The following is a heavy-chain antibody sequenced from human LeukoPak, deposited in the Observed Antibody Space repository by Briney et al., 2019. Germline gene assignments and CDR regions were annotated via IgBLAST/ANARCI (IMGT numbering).Heavy chain of an antibody. D-gene: IGHD3-3*01. CDR3: ARGTIFGVVIFDY. V-gene: IGHV1-69*05. Sequence: SVKVSCKASGGTFSSYAISWVQQAPGQGLEWMGGIIPIFGTANYAQKFQGRVTITTDESTSTAYMELSSLRSEDTAVYYCARGTIFGVVIFDYWGQGTLVTVSS. CDR1: GGTFSSYA. CDR2: IIPIFGTA. J-gene: IGHJ4*02.